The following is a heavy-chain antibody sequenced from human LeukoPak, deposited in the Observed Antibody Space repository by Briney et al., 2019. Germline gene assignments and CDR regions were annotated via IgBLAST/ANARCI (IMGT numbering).Heavy chain of an antibody. CDR1: GGSFSGYY. V-gene: IGHV4-34*01. J-gene: IGHJ4*02. D-gene: IGHD3-22*01. Sequence: PSETLSLTCAVYGGSFSGYYWSWIRQPPGKGLEWIGEINHSGSTNYNPSLKSRVTISVDTSKNQFSLKLSSVTAADTAVYYCATDVVAENYYDSSGYPHHYFAYWGQGTLVTVSS. CDR3: ATDVVAENYYDSSGYPHHYFAY. CDR2: INHSGST.